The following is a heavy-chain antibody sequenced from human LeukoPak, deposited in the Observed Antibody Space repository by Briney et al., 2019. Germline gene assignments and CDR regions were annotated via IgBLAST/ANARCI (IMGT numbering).Heavy chain of an antibody. CDR3: ARGQKRSTYYDFWSGYYPPLYFDY. CDR2: ISAYNGNT. Sequence: GASVKVSCKASGYTFTSYGISWVRQAPGQGLEWMGWISAYNGNTNYAQKLQGRVTMTTDTSTSTAYMELSSLRSEDTAVYYCARGQKRSTYYDFWSGYYPPLYFDYWGQGTLVTVSS. D-gene: IGHD3-3*01. V-gene: IGHV1-18*01. CDR1: GYTFTSYG. J-gene: IGHJ4*02.